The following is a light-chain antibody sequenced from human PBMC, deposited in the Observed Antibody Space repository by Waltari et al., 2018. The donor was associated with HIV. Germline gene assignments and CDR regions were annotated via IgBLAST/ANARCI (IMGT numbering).Light chain of an antibody. CDR2: GTS. CDR3: HQSGSSPPWT. CDR1: RRISSGF. J-gene: IGKJ1*01. Sequence: LTQSPDTLSLSPGETAILSCRASRRISSGFLAWYQQKPGQAPRLLIYGTSNMATGIPERLGSGGSGTDVTLTISRVEPGYFGTYYSHQSGSSPPWTFGQGTKVEIK. V-gene: IGKV3-20*01.